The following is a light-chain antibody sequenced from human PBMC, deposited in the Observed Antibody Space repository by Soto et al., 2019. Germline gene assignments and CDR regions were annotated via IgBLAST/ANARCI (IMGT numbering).Light chain of an antibody. CDR2: WAS. CDR3: QQYYSTPQT. V-gene: IGKV4-1*01. J-gene: IGKJ3*01. Sequence: DIVMTQSPDSLAVSLGERATINCKSGQSVLYSSNNKNYLAWYQQKPGQPPKLLIYWASTRESGVPDRFSGSGSGTDSTHTITSPQAEDVAVYYCQQYYSTPQTFGPGTKVDIK. CDR1: QSVLYSSNNKNY.